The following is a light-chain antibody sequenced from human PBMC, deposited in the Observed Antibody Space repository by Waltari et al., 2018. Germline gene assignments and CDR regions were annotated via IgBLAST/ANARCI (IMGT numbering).Light chain of an antibody. CDR3: QQYYGPPYS. V-gene: IGKV4-1*01. CDR2: WAS. Sequence: DIVMTQSPDSLAVSLGERAAINCKSSQSVLYSPNNKNYLAWYQQKPGQPPKLRIYWASTRESGVPDRFSGSGSGTDFTLTISNLQAEDVAVYYCQQYYGPPYSFGQGTTLEIK. J-gene: IGKJ2*03. CDR1: QSVLYSPNNKNY.